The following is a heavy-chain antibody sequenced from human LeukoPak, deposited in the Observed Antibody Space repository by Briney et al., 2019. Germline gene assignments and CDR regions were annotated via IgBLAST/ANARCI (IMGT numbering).Heavy chain of an antibody. Sequence: GGSLRLPCAASGLTFSVYAMTWVRQAPGKELEWVSRITGSGGSTYYADSVKGRFFISRDNTKSSLNLQMNSLTAEDTAVYYCARGQYGYGYPHFDFWGQGALVIVSS. CDR2: ITGSGGST. CDR1: GLTFSVYA. CDR3: ARGQYGYGYPHFDF. J-gene: IGHJ4*02. V-gene: IGHV3-23*01. D-gene: IGHD5-18*01.